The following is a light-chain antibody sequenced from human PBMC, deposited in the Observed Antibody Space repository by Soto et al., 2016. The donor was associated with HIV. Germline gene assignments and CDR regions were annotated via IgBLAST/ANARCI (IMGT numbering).Light chain of an antibody. CDR3: QQYYSYPWT. CDR1: QSISSW. Sequence: DIQMTQSPSTLSASVGDRVTITCRASQSISSWLAWYQQKPGKAPKLLIYKASSLESGVPSRFSGSGSGTDFTLTIRSLQSEDFATYYCQQYYSYPWTFGQGTKVEIK. CDR2: KAS. V-gene: IGKV1-5*03. J-gene: IGKJ1*01.